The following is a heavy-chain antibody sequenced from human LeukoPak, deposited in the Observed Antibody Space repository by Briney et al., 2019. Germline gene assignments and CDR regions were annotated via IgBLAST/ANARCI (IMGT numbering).Heavy chain of an antibody. CDR1: GYTFTSYV. CDR2: MNPNSGNT. D-gene: IGHD2-15*01. CDR3: AAWGYCSGGSCYHYYFDY. J-gene: IGHJ4*02. V-gene: IGHV1-8*01. Sequence: ASVKVSCKASGYTFTSYVINWVRQATGQGLEWMGWMNPNSGNTGYAQKFQGRVTMTRNTSISTAYMELSSLRSEDTAVYYCAAWGYCSGGSCYHYYFDYWGQGTLVTVSS.